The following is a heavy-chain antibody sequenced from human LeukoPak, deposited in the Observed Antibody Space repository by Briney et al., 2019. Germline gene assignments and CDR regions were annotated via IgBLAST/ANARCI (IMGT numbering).Heavy chain of an antibody. V-gene: IGHV3-23*01. J-gene: IGHJ4*02. CDR2: ISGSGGST. D-gene: IGHD3-10*01. CDR3: AKSMVRGVKGGFDY. Sequence: GGSLRLSCAASGFTFSSYVMTWVRQAPGKGLEWVSAISGSGGSTYYADSVKGRFTISRDNSKNTLYLQMNSLRAEDTAVYYCAKSMVRGVKGGFDYWGQGTLVTVSS. CDR1: GFTFSSYV.